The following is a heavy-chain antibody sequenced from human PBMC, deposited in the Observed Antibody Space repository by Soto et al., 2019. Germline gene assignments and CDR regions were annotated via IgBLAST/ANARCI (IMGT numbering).Heavy chain of an antibody. CDR1: GGSFSAFY. D-gene: IGHD2-21*02. V-gene: IGHV4-34*01. CDR3: VPRLLGSPGKK. J-gene: IGHJ3*01. Sequence: QVQLQQWGAGLLKPSETLSLTCAVYGGSFSAFYWSWMRQPPGKGLEWIGEINHSGSTNYNPSLKSRVTISVDTSKNQFSVKLSSVTAADTAVYYCVPRLLGSPGKKWGQGTMVTVSS. CDR2: INHSGST.